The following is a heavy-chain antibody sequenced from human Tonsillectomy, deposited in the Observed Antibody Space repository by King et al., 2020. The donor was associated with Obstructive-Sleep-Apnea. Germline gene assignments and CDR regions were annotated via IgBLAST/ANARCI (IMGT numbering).Heavy chain of an antibody. D-gene: IGHD2-8*02. V-gene: IGHV3-7*01. CDR2: IEHDGGEK. Sequence: QLVQSGGGLVQPGGSLRLSCAASGFTFSNYWMTWVRQAPGKGLEWVAHIEHDGGEKQYLESVKGRFIISRDNAKNSLSLQMNSLRAEDTAVYFCARIWCDASTWGKGTLVTVSS. CDR3: ARIWCDAST. J-gene: IGHJ5*02. CDR1: GFTFSNYW.